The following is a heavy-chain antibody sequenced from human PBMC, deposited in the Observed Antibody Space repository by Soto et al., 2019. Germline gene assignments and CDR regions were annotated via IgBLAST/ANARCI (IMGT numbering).Heavy chain of an antibody. Sequence: SETLSLTCAVSSGSISSSNWWGWVRQPPGKGLEWIGEIYHSGSTNYNPSLKSRVTISVDRSKNQFSLKLSSVTAADTAVYYCARARTTVPNRGAFDIWGQGTMVTVSS. J-gene: IGHJ3*02. CDR3: ARARTTVPNRGAFDI. CDR1: SGSISSSNW. CDR2: IYHSGST. D-gene: IGHD4-17*01. V-gene: IGHV4-4*02.